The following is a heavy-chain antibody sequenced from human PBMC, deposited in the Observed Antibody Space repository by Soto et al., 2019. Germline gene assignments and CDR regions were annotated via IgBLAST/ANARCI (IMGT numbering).Heavy chain of an antibody. D-gene: IGHD2-2*02. V-gene: IGHV3-30*18. Sequence: QDHLVESGGGVVQPGTSLRLSCAASGFTFNTYGMHWVRQAPGKGLEWVAVISYDGSDKFYADSVKGRFTISRDNSKNALYLHMSSLRPEDTAIYYCAKSPTFYCSSPNCYKYYFDYWGQGTLVTVSS. CDR1: GFTFNTYG. J-gene: IGHJ4*02. CDR3: AKSPTFYCSSPNCYKYYFDY. CDR2: ISYDGSDK.